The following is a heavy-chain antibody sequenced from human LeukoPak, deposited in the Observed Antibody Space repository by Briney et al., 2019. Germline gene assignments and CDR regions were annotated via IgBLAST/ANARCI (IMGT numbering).Heavy chain of an antibody. J-gene: IGHJ6*03. CDR2: TNPSGGST. Sequence: ASVKVSCKASGYTFTSYYMHWVRQAPGQGLEWMGITNPSGGSTSYAQKFQGRVTMTRDTSISTAYMELSSLRSEDTAVYYCATVVPAGGYYYYYMDVWGKGTTVTVSS. V-gene: IGHV1-46*01. CDR3: ATVVPAGGYYYYYMDV. D-gene: IGHD2-2*01. CDR1: GYTFTSYY.